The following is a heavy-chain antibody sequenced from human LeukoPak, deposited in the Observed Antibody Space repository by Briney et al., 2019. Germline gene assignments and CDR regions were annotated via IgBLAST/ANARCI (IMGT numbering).Heavy chain of an antibody. V-gene: IGHV3-7*05. CDR3: ARDFIVSYYDSSGFGY. D-gene: IGHD3-22*01. CDR1: GFTFSSYW. CDR2: KKQDGSEK. J-gene: IGHJ4*02. Sequence: GGSLRLSCAASGFTFSSYWMSWVRQAPGKGLEWVANKKQDGSEKYYVDSVKGRFTISRDNAKNSLYLQMNSLRAEDTAVYYCARDFIVSYYDSSGFGYWGQGTLVTVSS.